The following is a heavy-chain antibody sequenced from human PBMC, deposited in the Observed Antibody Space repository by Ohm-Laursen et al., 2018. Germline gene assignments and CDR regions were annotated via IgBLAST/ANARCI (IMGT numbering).Heavy chain of an antibody. D-gene: IGHD3-9*01. CDR2: ISSSGTTT. V-gene: IGHV3-11*01. CDR3: ARELQLWLRGGVFDI. J-gene: IGHJ3*02. Sequence: LSLTCAASGFTFSDYYMSWIRQAPGKGLEWVSYISSSGTTTHYADSVKGRFTISRDNAKNSLYLQMNSLRAEDTAVYYCARELQLWLRGGVFDIWGQGTMVTVSS. CDR1: GFTFSDYY.